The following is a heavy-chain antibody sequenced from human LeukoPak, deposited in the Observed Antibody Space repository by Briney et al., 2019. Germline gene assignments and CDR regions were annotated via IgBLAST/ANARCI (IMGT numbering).Heavy chain of an antibody. Sequence: GGSLRLSCAASGFTFSGSAMHWVRQASGKGLEWVGRIRSKANSYATAYAASVKGRFTISRDDSKNTAYLQMNSLKTEDTAVYYCTSRIVLMVYESQRVDYWGQGTLVTVSS. D-gene: IGHD2-8*01. V-gene: IGHV3-73*01. CDR2: IRSKANSYAT. J-gene: IGHJ4*02. CDR1: GFTFSGSA. CDR3: TSRIVLMVYESQRVDY.